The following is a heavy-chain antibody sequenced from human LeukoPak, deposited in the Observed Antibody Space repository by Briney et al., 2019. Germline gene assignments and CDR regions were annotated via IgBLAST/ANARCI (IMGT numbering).Heavy chain of an antibody. V-gene: IGHV4-34*01. Sequence: SETLSLTCAVYGGSFSGYYWRWIRQPPGKGLEWIGDINHSGSTNYNPSLKSRVTISVDTSKNQFSLKLSSVTAADTAVYYCARSRYYDFWSGYYVSFDYWGQGTLVTVSS. CDR2: INHSGST. D-gene: IGHD3-3*01. CDR1: GGSFSGYY. J-gene: IGHJ4*02. CDR3: ARSRYYDFWSGYYVSFDY.